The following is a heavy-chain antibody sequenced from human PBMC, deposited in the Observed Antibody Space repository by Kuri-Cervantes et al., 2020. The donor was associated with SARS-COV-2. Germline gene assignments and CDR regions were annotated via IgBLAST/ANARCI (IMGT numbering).Heavy chain of an antibody. CDR3: ARDFPSWTHYNTFYYMDV. Sequence: ASVKVSCKVSGYTLTELSMHWVRQAPGQGLEWMGIINPSGGSTSYAQKFQGRVTMTRDTSTSTVYMELSSLRAEDTAVYYCARDFPSWTHYNTFYYMDVWGKGTTVTVSS. V-gene: IGHV1-46*01. D-gene: IGHD3-10*01. CDR1: GYTLTELS. CDR2: INPSGGST. J-gene: IGHJ6*03.